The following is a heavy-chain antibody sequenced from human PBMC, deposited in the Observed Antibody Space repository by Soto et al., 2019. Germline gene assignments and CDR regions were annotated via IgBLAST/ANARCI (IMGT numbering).Heavy chain of an antibody. CDR3: ARLHTVIVPGWGTPNY. CDR1: GYSFTSYW. CDR2: IDPSDSYT. D-gene: IGHD2-2*01. V-gene: IGHV5-10-1*01. J-gene: IGHJ4*02. Sequence: GESLKISCKGSGYSFTSYWISWVRQMPGKGLEWMGRIDPSDSYTNYSPSFQGHVTISADKSINTAYLQWSSLKASDTAMYYCARLHTVIVPGWGTPNYWGQGTLVTVSS.